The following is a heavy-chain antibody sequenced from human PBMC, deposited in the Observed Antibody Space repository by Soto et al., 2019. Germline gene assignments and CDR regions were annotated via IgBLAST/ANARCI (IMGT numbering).Heavy chain of an antibody. Sequence: EMQLLESGGDLVQPGGSLRLSCATSGFTFSDHAMHWVRQAPGEGLEWVSGIRGDLVTTPYADSVKGRFTISRDNSKNTLYLQMNSLRAEDPAIYYCVKEGKMGVEGFDFWGQGTLVTGSS. CDR1: GFTFSDHA. V-gene: IGHV3-23*01. J-gene: IGHJ4*02. CDR3: VKEGKMGVEGFDF. D-gene: IGHD1-26*01. CDR2: IRGDLVTT.